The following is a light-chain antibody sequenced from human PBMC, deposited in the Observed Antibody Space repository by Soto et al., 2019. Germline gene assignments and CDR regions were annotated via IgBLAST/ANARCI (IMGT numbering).Light chain of an antibody. CDR1: QSIGNN. CDR2: GAS. V-gene: IGKV3-15*01. Sequence: EMVITQSPATLSVSPGERATLSCSASQSIGNNLAWLQQRPGQAPSLLFYGASTRAPGIPARFSASGSRTDFTLTISSLQSEDFAVYYCLQYGDWPPEYTFGQGTKVEI. CDR3: LQYGDWPPEYT. J-gene: IGKJ2*01.